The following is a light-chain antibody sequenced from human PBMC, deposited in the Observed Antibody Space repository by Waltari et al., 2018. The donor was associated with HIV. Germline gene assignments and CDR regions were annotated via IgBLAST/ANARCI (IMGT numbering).Light chain of an antibody. CDR3: CSYTKLTTHYVL. CDR1: TTDIGGYNY. V-gene: IGLV2-14*03. J-gene: IGLJ2*01. CDR2: GVS. Sequence: QSALTQPASVSGSPGQSITISCNGTTTDIGGYNYVSWYQRHPDKAPKLIIFGVSKRPSGSSSRFSGAKSGNTASLTSSGLQAEDESDYYCCSYTKLTTHYVLFGGGTKLTVL.